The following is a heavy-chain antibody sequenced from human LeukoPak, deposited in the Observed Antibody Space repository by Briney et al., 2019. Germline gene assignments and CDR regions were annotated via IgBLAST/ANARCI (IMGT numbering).Heavy chain of an antibody. Sequence: GGSLRLSCAASGFTFSNYRISWVRQPPGKGLDWVAHINQDGSQTSYVDSVKGRFTISRDNAKSALYLQMNSLRAEDTAVYYCARARGQWLVRGFDYWGQGTLVTVPS. J-gene: IGHJ4*02. CDR2: INQDGSQT. CDR3: ARARGQWLVRGFDY. CDR1: GFTFSNYR. D-gene: IGHD6-19*01. V-gene: IGHV3-7*01.